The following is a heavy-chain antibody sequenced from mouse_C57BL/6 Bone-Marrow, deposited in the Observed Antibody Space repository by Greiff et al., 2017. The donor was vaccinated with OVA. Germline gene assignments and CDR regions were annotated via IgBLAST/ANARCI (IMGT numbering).Heavy chain of an antibody. D-gene: IGHD1-1*01. J-gene: IGHJ4*01. CDR2: IYPGSGST. CDR1: GYTFTSYW. Sequence: VQLQQPGAELVKPGASVQMSCKASGYTFTSYWITWVKQRPGQGLEWIGDIYPGSGSTNYNEQFKSKATLTVDTSSSTAYMQLSSLTSEDYAVYYCAIADYYDSSYYYAMDYWGQGTSVTVSS. CDR3: AIADYYDSSYYYAMDY. V-gene: IGHV1-55*01.